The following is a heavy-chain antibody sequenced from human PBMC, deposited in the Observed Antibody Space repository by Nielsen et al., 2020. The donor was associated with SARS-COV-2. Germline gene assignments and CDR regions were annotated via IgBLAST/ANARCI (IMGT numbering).Heavy chain of an antibody. V-gene: IGHV3-11*03. J-gene: IGHJ6*02. Sequence: GESLKISCAASEFTFSDYYMNWIRQAPGKGLEWVSYISSSSSYTNYADSVKGRFTISRDNAKNSLYLQMNSLRAEDTAVYYCARTTVTTDWYYYGMDVWGQGTTVTVSS. CDR3: ARTTVTTDWYYYGMDV. D-gene: IGHD4-17*01. CDR1: EFTFSDYY. CDR2: ISSSSSYT.